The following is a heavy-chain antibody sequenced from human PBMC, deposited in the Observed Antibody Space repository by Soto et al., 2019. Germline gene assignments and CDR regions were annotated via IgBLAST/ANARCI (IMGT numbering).Heavy chain of an antibody. CDR2: INPSGGST. Sequence: VKVSCKASGYTFTSYYMHWVRQAPGQGLEWMGIINPSGGSTTYAQKFQGRVTMTRDTSTYTVYMELSSLRSEDTAVYYCARGGYYFDSSRYRGIDAFDIWGQGTMVTVSS. V-gene: IGHV1-46*01. J-gene: IGHJ3*02. CDR3: ARGGYYFDSSRYRGIDAFDI. CDR1: GYTFTSYY. D-gene: IGHD3-22*01.